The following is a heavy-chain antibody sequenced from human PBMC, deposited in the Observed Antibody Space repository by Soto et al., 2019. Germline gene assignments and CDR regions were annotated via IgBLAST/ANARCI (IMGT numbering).Heavy chain of an antibody. J-gene: IGHJ3*02. V-gene: IGHV4-31*03. CDR1: GGSISSGGYY. Sequence: SETLSLTCTVSGGSISSGGYYWSWIRQHPGKGLEWIGYIYYSGSTYYNPSLKSRVTISVDTSKNQFSLKLSSVTAADTAVYYCARAGLVVVAARRAFDIWGQGTMVTVSS. D-gene: IGHD2-15*01. CDR3: ARAGLVVVAARRAFDI. CDR2: IYYSGST.